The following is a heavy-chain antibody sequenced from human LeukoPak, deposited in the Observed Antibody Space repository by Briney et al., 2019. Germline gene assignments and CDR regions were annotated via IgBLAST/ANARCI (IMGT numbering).Heavy chain of an antibody. V-gene: IGHV4-59*08. D-gene: IGHD3-22*01. CDR3: ARTYYDSDY. CDR1: GGSIRNYF. CDR2: IYYTGST. Sequence: PSETLSLTCTVCGGSIRNYFCNWIRQPPGKGLEWIGNIYYTGSTNYNPSLKSRVTISVDTSKNEFSLQLSSVTAADTAVYYCARTYYDSDYWGQGALVTVSS. J-gene: IGHJ4*02.